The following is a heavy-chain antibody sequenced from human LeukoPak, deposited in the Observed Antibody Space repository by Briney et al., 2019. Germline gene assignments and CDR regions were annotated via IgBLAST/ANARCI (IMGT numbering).Heavy chain of an antibody. J-gene: IGHJ2*01. CDR2: LNTDGSST. CDR1: GFTFSRYA. D-gene: IGHD5/OR15-5a*01. V-gene: IGHV3-74*01. Sequence: GGSLRLSCAASGFTFSRYALHWVRQAPGKGLVWVSRLNTDGSSTSYADSVKGRFTISRDTAKNTLYLQMNSLRAEDTAVYYCARSNGLYVGYFDLWGRGTLVTVSS. CDR3: ARSNGLYVGYFDL.